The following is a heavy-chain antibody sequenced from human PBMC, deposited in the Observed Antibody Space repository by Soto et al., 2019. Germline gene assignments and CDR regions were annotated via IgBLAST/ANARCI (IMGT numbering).Heavy chain of an antibody. CDR3: ARRVDYGGNSEPFDP. D-gene: IGHD4-17*01. V-gene: IGHV5-51*01. CDR2: IYPGDSDI. CDR1: GYSFTSYW. J-gene: IGHJ5*02. Sequence: GAEVKKPGESLNISCKGSGYSFTSYWIGWVRQMPGQGLEWMGSIYPGDSDIRYSPSFQGQVTISADNSISTAYLQWSSLKASDTAMYYCARRVDYGGNSEPFDPWGQGTLVTVSS.